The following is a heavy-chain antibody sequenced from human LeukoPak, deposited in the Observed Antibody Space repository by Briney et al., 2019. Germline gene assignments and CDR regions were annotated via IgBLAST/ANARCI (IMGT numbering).Heavy chain of an antibody. Sequence: QSGGSLRLSCAASGFTFSSHEMNWVRQAPGKGLEWGSYISTSGSTIYYADSVKGRFTISRDNAKNSLYLQMNSLRAEDTAVYYCARDPDWLRFEGNYFDYWGQGTLVTVSS. J-gene: IGHJ4*02. CDR3: ARDPDWLRFEGNYFDY. CDR2: ISTSGSTI. D-gene: IGHD5-12*01. CDR1: GFTFSSHE. V-gene: IGHV3-48*03.